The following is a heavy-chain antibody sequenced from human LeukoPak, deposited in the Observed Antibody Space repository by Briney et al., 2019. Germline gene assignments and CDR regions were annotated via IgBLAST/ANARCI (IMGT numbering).Heavy chain of an antibody. Sequence: PGGSLRLSCAASGFTFSSYAMHWVRQAPGKGLEWVAVISYDGSNKYYADSVKGRFTISRDNSKNTLYLQMNSLRAEDTAVYCCARDIKLREMATIYGNFDYWGQETLVTVSS. D-gene: IGHD5-24*01. V-gene: IGHV3-30-3*01. CDR3: ARDIKLREMATIYGNFDY. CDR2: ISYDGSNK. J-gene: IGHJ4*02. CDR1: GFTFSSYA.